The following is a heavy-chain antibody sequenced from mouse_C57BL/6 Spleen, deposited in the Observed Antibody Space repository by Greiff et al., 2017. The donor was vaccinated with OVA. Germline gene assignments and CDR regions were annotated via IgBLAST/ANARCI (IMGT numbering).Heavy chain of an antibody. V-gene: IGHV1-54*01. Sequence: QVQLQQSGAELVRPGTSVKVSCKASGYAFTNYLIEWVKQRPGQGLEWIGVINPGSGGTNYNEKFKGKATLTADKSSSTAYMQLSSLTSEDSAVYFCARGDDLFAYWGQGTLVTVSA. CDR1: GYAFTNYL. J-gene: IGHJ3*01. CDR2: INPGSGGT. CDR3: ARGDDLFAY.